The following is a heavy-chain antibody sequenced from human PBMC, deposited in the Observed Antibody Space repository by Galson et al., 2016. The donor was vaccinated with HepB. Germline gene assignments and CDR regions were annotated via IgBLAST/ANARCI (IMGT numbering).Heavy chain of an antibody. CDR2: ISYDGDTK. D-gene: IGHD5-18*01. J-gene: IGHJ4*02. V-gene: IGHV3-30*03. CDR3: ASDPRQWQRGYNYGFEY. CDR1: GFTFSTYG. Sequence: SLRLSCAASGFTFSTYGMHWVRQAPGKGLEWVAVISYDGDTKYHADSVKGRFTISRDNSKNTLYLQMHRLRFEDTAVYYCASDPRQWQRGYNYGFEYWGQGPWSPSPQ.